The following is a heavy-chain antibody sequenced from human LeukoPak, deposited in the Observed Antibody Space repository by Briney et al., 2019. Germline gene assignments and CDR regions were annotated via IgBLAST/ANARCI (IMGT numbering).Heavy chain of an antibody. V-gene: IGHV3-53*01. CDR3: ARSPVTSCLGAFCYPFDY. CDR1: GFTVSSND. CDR2: IYSGGST. Sequence: GGSLRLSCAASGFTVSSNDMSWVRQAPGKGLECISVIYSGGSTDYAGSVKGRLTISRDNSKNTLYLQMNSLRAEDTGLYYCARSPVTSCLGAFCYPFDYWGRGNLVTVSS. J-gene: IGHJ4*02. D-gene: IGHD4/OR15-4a*01.